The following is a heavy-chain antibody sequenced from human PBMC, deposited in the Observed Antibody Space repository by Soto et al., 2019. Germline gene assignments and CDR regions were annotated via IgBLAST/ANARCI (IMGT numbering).Heavy chain of an antibody. CDR2: IKQDGSEK. J-gene: IGHJ4*02. D-gene: IGHD3-22*01. CDR3: ARTYYYDSSGYYYNFY. V-gene: IGHV3-7*01. CDR1: GFPFSSYW. Sequence: VGSLRLSCAASGFPFSSYWMSWVRQAPGKGLEWVANIKQDGSEKYYVDSVKGRFTISRDNAKNSLYLQMNSLRAEDTAVYYCARTYYYDSSGYYYNFYWGQGT.